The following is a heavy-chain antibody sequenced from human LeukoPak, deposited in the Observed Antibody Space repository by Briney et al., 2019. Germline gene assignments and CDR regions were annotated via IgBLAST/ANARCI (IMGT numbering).Heavy chain of an antibody. CDR3: ARGFDSKSTYFDY. V-gene: IGHV4-59*01. J-gene: IGHJ4*02. CDR2: IYYSGST. Sequence: PSETLSLTCTVSGGSISNYYWNWLRQPPGKGLEWTGYIYYSGSTKYNPSLKSRVTMSLDTSKKQFSLRLTSVTAADTAVYYCARGFDSKSTYFDYWGLGTLVTVSS. CDR1: GGSISNYY. D-gene: IGHD5-12*01.